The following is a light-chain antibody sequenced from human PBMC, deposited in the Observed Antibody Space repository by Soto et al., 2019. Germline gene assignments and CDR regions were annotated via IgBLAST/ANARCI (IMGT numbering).Light chain of an antibody. J-gene: IGKJ5*01. CDR2: AAS. Sequence: DIQMTPSPSSLSASVGDRVTITCRASQGISNFLAWYQQKPGKVPKLLISAASTLQSGVPSRFSGSGSGTDFTLTITSLQPEDVATYYCQKYSSVITFGQGTRLEI. V-gene: IGKV1-27*01. CDR1: QGISNF. CDR3: QKYSSVIT.